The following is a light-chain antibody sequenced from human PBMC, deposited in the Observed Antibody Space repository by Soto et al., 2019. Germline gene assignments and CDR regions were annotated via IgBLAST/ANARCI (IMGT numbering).Light chain of an antibody. J-gene: IGKJ5*01. CDR1: QSISSSF. CDR2: GAS. V-gene: IGKV3-20*01. CDR3: QQYDNSPIT. Sequence: EIGLTQSPGILSLSPGQRASLSCRASQSISSSFLAWYQQKPGQAPRLLIYGASSRATGIPDRFSGTGSETDFTLTISRLEPEDFAVYYCQQYDNSPITFGQGTRLEIK.